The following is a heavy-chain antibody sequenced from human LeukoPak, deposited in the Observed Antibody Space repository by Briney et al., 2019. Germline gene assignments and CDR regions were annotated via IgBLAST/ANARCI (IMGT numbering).Heavy chain of an antibody. D-gene: IGHD1-26*01. CDR3: AKSYGNLYYFDY. V-gene: IGHV3-30*18. Sequence: GGSLRLSCAASGFTFSSYGMHWVRQAPGKGLEWVAVISYDGSNKYYADSVKGRFTISRDNSKNTLYLQMNSLRAEDTAVYYCAKSYGNLYYFDYWGQGTLVTISS. CDR2: ISYDGSNK. CDR1: GFTFSSYG. J-gene: IGHJ4*02.